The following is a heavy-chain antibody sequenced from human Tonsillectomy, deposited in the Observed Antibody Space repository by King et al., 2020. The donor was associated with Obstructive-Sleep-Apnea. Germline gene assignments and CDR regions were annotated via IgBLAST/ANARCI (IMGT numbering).Heavy chain of an antibody. Sequence: VKLVESGGGLVEPGGSLRLSCAASGFTFSDAWMNWVRQAPGKGLEWVGLMKSKSDGGTTDYAAPVKGRFTISRDDSENTLYLQVNSLKTEDTAVYYCTRYRGYYRSFDYWGQGTLVTVSS. CDR1: GFTFSDAW. J-gene: IGHJ4*02. CDR2: MKSKSDGGTT. D-gene: IGHD5-18*01. V-gene: IGHV3-15*01. CDR3: TRYRGYYRSFDY.